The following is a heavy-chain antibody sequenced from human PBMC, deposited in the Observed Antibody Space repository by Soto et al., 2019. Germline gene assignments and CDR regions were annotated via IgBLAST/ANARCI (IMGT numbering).Heavy chain of an antibody. J-gene: IGHJ4*02. CDR2: LYSGGTT. CDR3: ARGLYDSGSFYFDF. CDR1: GFNFIRKY. Sequence: EVQLVESGGGLIQPGGSLRLSCAASGFNFIRKYMIWVRQAPGKGLEWVSILYSGGTTYYADSVKGRFTISRDTSENTLYLQLNSLRAEATAVYYCARGLYDSGSFYFDFLGQGTLITVSS. V-gene: IGHV3-53*01. D-gene: IGHD3-10*01.